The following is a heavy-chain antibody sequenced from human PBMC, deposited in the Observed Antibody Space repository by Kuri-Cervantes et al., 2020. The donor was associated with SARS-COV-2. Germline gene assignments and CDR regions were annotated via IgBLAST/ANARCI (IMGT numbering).Heavy chain of an antibody. CDR2: VNPDNGRA. Sequence: ASVKVSCKASGYTFRNNDINWVRQAPGQGLEWVGWVNPDNGRAGFAEKFQGRVTISSDTSMNTVYLDLYSLRSGDTAVYYCARGVRGNWDSQHNCYYYMDVWGKGTTVTVSS. V-gene: IGHV1-8*01. CDR3: ARGVRGNWDSQHNCYYYMDV. CDR1: GYTFRNND. J-gene: IGHJ6*03. D-gene: IGHD1-7*01.